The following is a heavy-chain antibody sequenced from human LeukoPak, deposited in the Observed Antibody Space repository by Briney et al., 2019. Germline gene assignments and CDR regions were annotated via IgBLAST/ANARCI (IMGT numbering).Heavy chain of an antibody. CDR3: ARGRRIAAAGLYYFDY. D-gene: IGHD6-13*01. Sequence: SETLSLTCSVSGASISSSYWTWIRQPPGKGLEWIGNIHYSGDTNHNPSLKSRVTISLDTSRNQFSLKLSSVTAADTAVYYCARGRRIAAAGLYYFDYWGQGTLVTVSS. V-gene: IGHV4-59*08. CDR2: IHYSGDT. J-gene: IGHJ4*02. CDR1: GASISSSY.